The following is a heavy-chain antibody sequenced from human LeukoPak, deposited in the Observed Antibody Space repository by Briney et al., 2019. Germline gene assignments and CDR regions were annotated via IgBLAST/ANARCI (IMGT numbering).Heavy chain of an antibody. D-gene: IGHD6-13*01. Sequence: GGSLRLSCAASGFTFSSYAMSWVRQAPGKGLEWVLAISGSGGSTYYADSVKGRFTISRDNSKNTLYLQMNSLRAEDTAVYYCAKGYEYSSSWYAYWGQGTLVTVSS. CDR3: AKGYEYSSSWYAY. V-gene: IGHV3-23*01. CDR1: GFTFSSYA. J-gene: IGHJ4*02. CDR2: ISGSGGST.